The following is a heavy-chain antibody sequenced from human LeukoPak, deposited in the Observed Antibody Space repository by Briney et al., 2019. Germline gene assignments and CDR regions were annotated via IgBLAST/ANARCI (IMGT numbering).Heavy chain of an antibody. V-gene: IGHV4-39*07. CDR2: IYYSGST. Sequence: PSETLSLTCTVSGGSISSSSYYWGWIRQPPGKGLEWIGSIYYSGSTYYNPSLKSRVTISVDTSKNQFSLKLSSVTAADTAVYYCARDLGVAPRPRHWGQGTLVTVSS. CDR3: ARDLGVAPRPRH. D-gene: IGHD3-3*01. CDR1: GGSISSSSYY. J-gene: IGHJ4*02.